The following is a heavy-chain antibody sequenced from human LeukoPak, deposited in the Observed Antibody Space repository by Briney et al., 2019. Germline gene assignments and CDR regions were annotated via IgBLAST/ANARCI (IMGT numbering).Heavy chain of an antibody. CDR3: ARGRVGGQRTDTFDI. J-gene: IGHJ3*02. CDR2: INPDGSTT. V-gene: IGHV3-74*01. D-gene: IGHD1-26*01. CDR1: GFTLSTYW. Sequence: PGGSLRLSCAASGFTLSTYWMHWVRQAPGKGLVWVSRINPDGSTTTYADSVEGRFTISRDNAKNTLYLQMSSLRAEDTAVYYCARGRVGGQRTDTFDIWGQGTMVTVSS.